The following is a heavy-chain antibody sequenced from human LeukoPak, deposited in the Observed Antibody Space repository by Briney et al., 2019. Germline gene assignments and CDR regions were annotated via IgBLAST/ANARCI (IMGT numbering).Heavy chain of an antibody. CDR1: GLTFSSYS. D-gene: IGHD3-22*01. V-gene: IGHV3-21*01. CDR2: VSSSSSYI. CDR3: ARDVPYYYDSSGYPVDVPHDG. Sequence: GGSLRLSWAASGLTFSSYSMNWVRQAPGKGLEWVSSVSSSSSYIFYADSMKGRFTISRDNAKNSLYLQMHSLRAEDTAVYYCARDVPYYYDSSGYPVDVPHDGGGQGTLVTVS. J-gene: IGHJ4*02.